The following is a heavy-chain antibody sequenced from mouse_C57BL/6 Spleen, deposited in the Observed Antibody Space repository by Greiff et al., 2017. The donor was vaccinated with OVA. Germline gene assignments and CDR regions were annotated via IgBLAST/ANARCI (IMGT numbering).Heavy chain of an antibody. D-gene: IGHD2-4*01. V-gene: IGHV1-74*01. Sequence: VKQRPGQGLEWIGRIHPSDSDTNYNQKFKGKATLTVDKSSSTAYMQLSSLTSEDSAVYYCAIADYGDYYAMDYWGQGTSVTVSS. CDR2: IHPSDSDT. J-gene: IGHJ4*01. CDR3: AIADYGDYYAMDY.